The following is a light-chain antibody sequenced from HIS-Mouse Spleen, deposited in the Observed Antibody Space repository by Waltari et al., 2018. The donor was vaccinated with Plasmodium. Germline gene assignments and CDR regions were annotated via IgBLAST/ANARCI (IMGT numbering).Light chain of an antibody. Sequence: QSALTQPASVSGSPGQSITISCTGTSSDVGGYHYVSCYQQHPGKAPKLMIYDVSNRPSGVSNRFSGSKSGNTASLTISGLQAEDEADYYCSSYTSSSTWVFGGGTKLTVL. J-gene: IGLJ3*02. CDR2: DVS. CDR3: SSYTSSSTWV. V-gene: IGLV2-14*03. CDR1: SSDVGGYHY.